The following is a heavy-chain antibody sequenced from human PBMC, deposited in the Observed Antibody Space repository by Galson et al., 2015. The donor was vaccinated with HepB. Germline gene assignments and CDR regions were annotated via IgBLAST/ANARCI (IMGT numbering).Heavy chain of an antibody. V-gene: IGHV3-74*01. CDR1: GFTFSSYW. D-gene: IGHD3-16*01. CDR2: INSDGSST. Sequence: SLRLSCAASGFTFSSYWMHWVRQAPGKGLVWVSRINSDGSSTSCADSVKGRFTISRDNAKNTLYLQMNSLRAEDTAVYYCARVSLVWGRGYFDYWGQGTLVTVSS. J-gene: IGHJ4*02. CDR3: ARVSLVWGRGYFDY.